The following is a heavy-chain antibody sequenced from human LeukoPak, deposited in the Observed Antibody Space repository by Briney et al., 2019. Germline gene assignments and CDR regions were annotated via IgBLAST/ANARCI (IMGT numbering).Heavy chain of an antibody. D-gene: IGHD3-10*01. CDR2: IFYSGTT. CDR1: GGSISGYY. V-gene: IGHV4-59*01. CDR3: ARGKEVITMLRGLKPGYYFDY. Sequence: SETLSLTCTVSGGSISGYYWGWIRQPPGKGLEYIGFIFYSGTTNYNPSLKSRVTISVDTSKNQFSLKLSSVTAADTAVYYCARGKEVITMLRGLKPGYYFDYWGQGTLVTASS. J-gene: IGHJ4*02.